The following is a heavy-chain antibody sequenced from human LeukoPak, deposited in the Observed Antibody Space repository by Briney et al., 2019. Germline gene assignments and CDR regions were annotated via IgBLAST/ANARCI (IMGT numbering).Heavy chain of an antibody. Sequence: SQTLSLTCSVSGGSIGSGIYSWSWIRQPPGKGLEWIGYIFHTGSTSCNPSLKSRVTISVDTSKNQFSLKLSSVTAADTAMYYCVRDGDYYDSGGYGNIWGQGTLVTVSS. CDR1: GGSIGSGIYS. CDR2: IFHTGST. CDR3: VRDGDYYDSGGYGNI. J-gene: IGHJ4*02. V-gene: IGHV4-30-2*01. D-gene: IGHD3-22*01.